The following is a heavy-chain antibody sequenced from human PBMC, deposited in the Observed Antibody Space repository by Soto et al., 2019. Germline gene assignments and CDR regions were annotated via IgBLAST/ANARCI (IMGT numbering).Heavy chain of an antibody. CDR3: AKGIQGVITPDDTFDY. Sequence: EVQILGSGGGLVQPGGSLRLSCAASGFTFSAYVMSWVRQAPGKGLEWVSAISAAGGRTFYADSVKGRFTISRVNSKNTLYLQMNSLTAEDTAVYYCAKGIQGVITPDDTFDYWGQGTLVTVSS. V-gene: IGHV3-23*01. D-gene: IGHD2-21*01. J-gene: IGHJ4*02. CDR1: GFTFSAYV. CDR2: ISAAGGRT.